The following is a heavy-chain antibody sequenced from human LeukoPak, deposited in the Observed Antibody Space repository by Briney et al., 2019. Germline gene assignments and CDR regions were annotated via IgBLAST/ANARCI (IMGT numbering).Heavy chain of an antibody. CDR2: ISYDGSNK. CDR1: GFTFSGYA. V-gene: IGHV3-30-3*01. Sequence: PGGSLRLSCAASGFTFSGYAMHWVRQAPGKGLEWVAVISYDGSNKYYADSVKGRFTISRDNSKNTLYLQMNSLRAEDTAVYYCARDVAQRYDFWSSYASGYYYYMDVWGKGTTVTVSS. D-gene: IGHD3-3*01. J-gene: IGHJ6*03. CDR3: ARDVAQRYDFWSSYASGYYYYMDV.